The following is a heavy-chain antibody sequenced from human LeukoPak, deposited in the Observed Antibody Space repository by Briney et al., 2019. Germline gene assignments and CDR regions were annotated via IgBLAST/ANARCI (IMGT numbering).Heavy chain of an antibody. D-gene: IGHD1-26*01. CDR1: GFTFSSNY. J-gene: IGHJ6*02. CDR2: IYSGGST. V-gene: IGHV3-53*01. CDR3: ARGGREADYYYYYYGMDV. Sequence: PGGSLRLSCAASGFTFSSNYMSWVRQAPGKGLEWVSVIYSGGSTYYADSVKGRFTISRDNSKNTLYLQMNSLRVEDTAVYYCARGGREADYYYYYYGMDVWGQGTTVTVSS.